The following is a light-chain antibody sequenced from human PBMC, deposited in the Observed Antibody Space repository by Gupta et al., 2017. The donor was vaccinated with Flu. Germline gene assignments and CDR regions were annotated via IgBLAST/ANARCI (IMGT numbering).Light chain of an antibody. V-gene: IGLV8-61*01. CDR3: VVYMGSGIWV. J-gene: IGLJ3*02. Sequence: QTVVTQEQSFSVSPGGTVTLTCGLSSGSVSTSYYPSWYQQTPGQAPRTLIYSTNPRSSGIPDRFSGSILGNKAALTITGAQADDESDYYCVVYMGSGIWVFGGGTKLTVL. CDR2: STN. CDR1: SGSVSTSYY.